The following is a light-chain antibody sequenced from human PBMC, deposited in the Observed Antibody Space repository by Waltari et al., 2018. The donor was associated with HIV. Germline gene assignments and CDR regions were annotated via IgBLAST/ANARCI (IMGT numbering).Light chain of an antibody. J-gene: IGLJ2*01. CDR1: SSHTGAGFD. Sequence: QSVLTQPHSVSGAPGQRVTISCTGSSSHTGAGFDVPWYPQRPGTAPKLLIYGNSKRPSGVPDRFSGSKSGTSASLAITGLQVEDEADYYCQSYDSSLSGVVFGGGTKLTVL. CDR3: QSYDSSLSGVV. V-gene: IGLV1-40*01. CDR2: GNS.